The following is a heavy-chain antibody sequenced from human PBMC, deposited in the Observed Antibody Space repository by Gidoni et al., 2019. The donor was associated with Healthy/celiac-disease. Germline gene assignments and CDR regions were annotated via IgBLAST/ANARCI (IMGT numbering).Heavy chain of an antibody. V-gene: IGHV3-21*01. Sequence: APGKGLEWVSSISSSSSYIYYADSVKGRFTISRDNAKNSLYLQMNSLRAEDTAVYYCASSYYYYYMDVWGKGTTVTVSS. CDR2: ISSSSSYI. J-gene: IGHJ6*03. CDR3: ASSYYYYYMDV.